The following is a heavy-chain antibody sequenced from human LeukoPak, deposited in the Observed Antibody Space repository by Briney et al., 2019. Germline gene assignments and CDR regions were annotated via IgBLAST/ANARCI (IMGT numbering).Heavy chain of an antibody. CDR2: IYQRATV. J-gene: IGHJ4*02. CDR1: GYSISSGYF. Sequence: SETLSLTCNVSGYSISSGYFWGWVRQAPGKGLEWIGSIYQRATVHYNPSLKSRVTISVDTSKNQFSLKLSSVTAADTAVYYCARGLARIAVAGGLNYWGQGTLVTVSS. D-gene: IGHD6-19*01. V-gene: IGHV4-38-2*02. CDR3: ARGLARIAVAGGLNY.